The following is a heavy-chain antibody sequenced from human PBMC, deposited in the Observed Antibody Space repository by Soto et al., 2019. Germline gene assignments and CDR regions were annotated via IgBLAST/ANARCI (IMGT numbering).Heavy chain of an antibody. CDR3: ARGRGAYCSSTSCYPYYYGMDV. CDR2: INHSGRT. V-gene: IGHV4-34*01. D-gene: IGHD2-2*01. J-gene: IGHJ6*02. CDR1: GGSFSGCY. Sequence: PSETLSLTCSVYGGSFSGCYWSWIREPPGNRLECMGEINHSGRTNYNPSLKSRVTISVDTSKNQSSLKLSSVTAADTAVYYCARGRGAYCSSTSCYPYYYGMDVWGQGTTVTVSS.